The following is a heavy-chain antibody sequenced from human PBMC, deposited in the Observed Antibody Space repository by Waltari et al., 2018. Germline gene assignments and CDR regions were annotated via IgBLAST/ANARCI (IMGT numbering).Heavy chain of an antibody. CDR2: IYHSGTI. J-gene: IGHJ6*02. V-gene: IGHV4-38-2*02. Sequence: QVQLQESGPGLVKPSETLSLTCAVSNFYISDGYYWGSLRQSPGKGLEWIGSIYHSGTIHYNPSVASRGTRSVDRSRNQFSLKVTSVSAADTAVYFCARDQRFLESLYPYYYALDAWGRGITVTVSS. CDR1: NFYISDGYY. D-gene: IGHD3-3*01. CDR3: ARDQRFLESLYPYYYALDA.